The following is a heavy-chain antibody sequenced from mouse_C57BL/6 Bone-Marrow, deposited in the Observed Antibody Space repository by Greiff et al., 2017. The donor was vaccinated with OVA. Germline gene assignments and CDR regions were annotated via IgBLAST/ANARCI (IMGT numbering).Heavy chain of an antibody. CDR2: ISSGSSTI. J-gene: IGHJ4*01. Sequence: EVKLMESGGGLVKPGGSLKLSCAASRFTFSDYGMHWVRQAPEKGLEWVAYISSGSSTIYYADTVKGRFTISRDNAKNTLFLQMTSLRSEDTAMYYCAQAMDYWGQGTAVTVSA. CDR3: AQAMDY. CDR1: RFTFSDYG. V-gene: IGHV5-17*01.